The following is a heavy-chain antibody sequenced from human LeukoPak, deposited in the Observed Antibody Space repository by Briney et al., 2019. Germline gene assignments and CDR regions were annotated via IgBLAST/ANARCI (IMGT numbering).Heavy chain of an antibody. J-gene: IGHJ4*02. CDR1: GGSISSSSYY. Sequence: SETLSLTCTVSGGSISSSSYYWGWIRQPPGKGLEWIGSIYYSGSTYYDPSLKSRVTISVDTSKNQFSLKLSSVTAADTAVYYCARASQLVSDYWGQGTLVTVSS. D-gene: IGHD6-6*01. V-gene: IGHV4-39*01. CDR3: ARASQLVSDY. CDR2: IYYSGST.